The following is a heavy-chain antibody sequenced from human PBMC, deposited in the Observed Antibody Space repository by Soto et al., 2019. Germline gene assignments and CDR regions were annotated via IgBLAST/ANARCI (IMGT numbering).Heavy chain of an antibody. Sequence: GGSLRLSCAASGFTFSSYEMNWVRQAPGKGLERVSYISSSGSTIYYADSVKGRFTISRDNAKNSLYLQMNSLRAEDTAVYYCASQPEGSSWPPYYWGQGTLITVSS. CDR3: ASQPEGSSWPPYY. V-gene: IGHV3-48*03. J-gene: IGHJ4*02. CDR1: GFTFSSYE. D-gene: IGHD6-13*01. CDR2: ISSSGSTI.